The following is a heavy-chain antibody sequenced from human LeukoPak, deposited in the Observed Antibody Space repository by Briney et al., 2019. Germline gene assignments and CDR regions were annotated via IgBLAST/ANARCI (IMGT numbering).Heavy chain of an antibody. CDR2: IGLSGSTI. CDR3: ARGHYGLDV. J-gene: IGHJ6*02. CDR1: GFTFSSYW. Sequence: GGSLRLSCAASGFTFSSYWMSWIRQAPGKGLEWVSYIGLSGSTIYYADSVKGRFTISRDNAKNSLYLQMNSLRAEDTAVYYCARGHYGLDVWGQGTTVTVSS. V-gene: IGHV3-11*01.